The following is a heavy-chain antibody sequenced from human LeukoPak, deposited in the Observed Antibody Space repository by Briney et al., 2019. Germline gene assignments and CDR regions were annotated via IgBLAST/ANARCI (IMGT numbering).Heavy chain of an antibody. D-gene: IGHD3-22*01. CDR3: AKGGSYYYHSSGYLRDVY. V-gene: IGHV3-23*01. CDR1: GVPFTRLA. CDR2: NCISGGST. J-gene: IGHJ4*02. Sequence: GPLSPPGPAPGVPFTRLAIGLGPPGPGERLGWGLGNCISGGSTYYADSVKGRFTISRDNSKNTLYLQMNSLRAEDTAVYYCAKGGSYYYHSSGYLRDVYWGQGTLVTVSS.